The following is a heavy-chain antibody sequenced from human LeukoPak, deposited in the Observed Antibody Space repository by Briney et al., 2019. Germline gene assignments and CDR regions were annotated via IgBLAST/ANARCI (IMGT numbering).Heavy chain of an antibody. V-gene: IGHV3-21*01. CDR2: ISSSSSYI. CDR3: ARPKHGDYFDY. D-gene: IGHD3-10*01. CDR1: IFTFHLYN. J-gene: IGHJ4*02. Sequence: GGSLRLSCAPSIFTFHLYNMNCLRQAPGKGLEWVSSISSSSSYIYYADSVKGRFTISRDNAKNSLYLQMNSLRAEDTAVYYCARPKHGDYFDYWGQGTLVTVSS.